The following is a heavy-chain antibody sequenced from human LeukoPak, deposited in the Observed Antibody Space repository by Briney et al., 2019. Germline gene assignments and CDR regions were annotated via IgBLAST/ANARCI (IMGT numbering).Heavy chain of an antibody. Sequence: GGSLRLSCAASGFTFTRSYMSWVRQAPGKGLEWVSFIYSGGTTYYADSVRGRFIISRDSSKNTLDLQMHSLRAEDTAVYYCARPSSNYGDHGLDHWGQGTLVTVSS. CDR3: ARPSSNYGDHGLDH. J-gene: IGHJ4*02. V-gene: IGHV3-66*04. D-gene: IGHD4-17*01. CDR1: GFTFTRSY. CDR2: IYSGGTT.